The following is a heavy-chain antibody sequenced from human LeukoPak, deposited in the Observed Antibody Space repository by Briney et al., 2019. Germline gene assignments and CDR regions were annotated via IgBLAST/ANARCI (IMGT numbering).Heavy chain of an antibody. Sequence: AASVKVSCKASGYTFTSYSISWVRQATGQGLEWMGWISAYNGNTNYAQKLQGRVTMTTDTSTSTAYMELRSLRSEDTAVYYCARDRPTRYSSSWYFDYWGQGTLVTVSS. J-gene: IGHJ4*02. CDR3: ARDRPTRYSSSWYFDY. V-gene: IGHV1-18*01. D-gene: IGHD6-13*01. CDR1: GYTFTSYS. CDR2: ISAYNGNT.